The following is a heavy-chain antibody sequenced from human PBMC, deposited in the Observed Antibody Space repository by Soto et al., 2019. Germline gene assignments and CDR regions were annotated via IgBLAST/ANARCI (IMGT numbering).Heavy chain of an antibody. V-gene: IGHV4-61*01. D-gene: IGHD3-10*01. J-gene: IGHJ4*02. Sequence: SETLSLTCTVSGGSVISGSYYFIWIRQPPWKGLEWIGYIYYSGSTNYNPSLKSRVTISVDTSKNQFSLKLSSVTAADTAVYYCARSPDYYGSGSYYFDYWGQGTLVTVSS. CDR1: GGSVISGSYY. CDR2: IYYSGST. CDR3: ARSPDYYGSGSYYFDY.